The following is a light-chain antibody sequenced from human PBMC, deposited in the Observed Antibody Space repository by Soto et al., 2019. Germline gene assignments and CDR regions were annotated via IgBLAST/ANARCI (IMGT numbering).Light chain of an antibody. J-gene: IGLJ3*02. Sequence: QSVLTQPPSASGTPGQRVTISCSGSSSNIGSNTVNWYQQVPGTAPKLLIYNNNQRPSGVPDRFAGSKSGTPASLAISGLQSEDEGDYYCAAWDDRLNGGVLGGGTKVTVL. V-gene: IGLV1-44*01. CDR1: SSNIGSNT. CDR2: NNN. CDR3: AAWDDRLNGGV.